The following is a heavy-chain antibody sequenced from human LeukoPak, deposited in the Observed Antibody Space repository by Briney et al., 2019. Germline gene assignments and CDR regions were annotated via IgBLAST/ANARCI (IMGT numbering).Heavy chain of an antibody. J-gene: IGHJ4*02. CDR2: SSTYNDDT. CDR3: VRGWTGSGF. V-gene: IGHV1-18*01. CDR1: GYTFANYG. D-gene: IGHD3-10*01. Sequence: ASGRVSCKASGYTFANYGITWVRQAPGQGPEWMGWSSTYNDDTKYAQKFQDRVTMTTDKSTSTGYMELKSLRSDDTAVYFCVRGWTGSGFWGQGTLVTVSS.